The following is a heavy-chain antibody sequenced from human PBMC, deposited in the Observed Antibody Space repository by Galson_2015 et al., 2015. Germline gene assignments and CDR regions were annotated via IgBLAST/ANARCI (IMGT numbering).Heavy chain of an antibody. D-gene: IGHD1-26*01. CDR3: ARDLGSLWVGANTDDY. Sequence: CAISGDSVSSNSAAWNWIRQSPSRGLEWLGRAYYRSKWYNDYAVSVKSRITINPDTSKNQFSLQLNSVTPEDTAVYYCARDLGSLWVGANTDDYWGQGTLVTVSS. V-gene: IGHV6-1*01. CDR1: GDSVSSNSAA. CDR2: AYYRSKWYN. J-gene: IGHJ4*02.